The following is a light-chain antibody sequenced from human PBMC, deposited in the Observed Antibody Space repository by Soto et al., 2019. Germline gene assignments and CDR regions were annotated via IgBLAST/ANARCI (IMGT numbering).Light chain of an antibody. V-gene: IGKV3-20*01. CDR1: QSVSSSY. Sequence: EIVLTQSPGTLSLSPGERATLSCRASQSVSSSYLAWDQQKPGQAPRLLIYGASSRATGIPDRFSVSGSGTDFNLTISRLEPEDFPVYYGQQYGSSPPYTFGQGTKLEIK. CDR2: GAS. CDR3: QQYGSSPPYT. J-gene: IGKJ2*01.